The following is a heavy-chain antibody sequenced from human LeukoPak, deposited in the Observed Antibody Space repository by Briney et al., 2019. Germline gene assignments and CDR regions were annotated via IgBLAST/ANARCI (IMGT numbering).Heavy chain of an antibody. V-gene: IGHV4-39*01. CDR3: ARIGQSVHYYMDV. Sequence: SEXXSLTCTVSGDSVSXPTYFWGWIRHPPGKGLEWIGSIFYYGTSYYTPSLKSRVTISVDTSTNQFSLKLNSVTAADTAVYYCARIGQSVHYYMDVWGNGTTVDVSS. J-gene: IGHJ6*03. D-gene: IGHD3/OR15-3a*01. CDR1: GDSVSXPTYF. CDR2: IFYYGTS.